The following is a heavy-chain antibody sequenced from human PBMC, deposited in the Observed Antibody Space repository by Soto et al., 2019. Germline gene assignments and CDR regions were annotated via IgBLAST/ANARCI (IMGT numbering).Heavy chain of an antibody. J-gene: IGHJ4*02. CDR3: ARDLSWAMRPSTVDY. CDR1: GYTFTSYG. Sequence: ASVKVSCKASGYTFTSYGISWVRQAPGQGLEWMGWISAYNGNTNYAQKLQGRVTMTTDTSTSTAYMELRSLRSDDTAVYYCARDLSWAMRPSTVDYWGQGTLVTVSS. D-gene: IGHD2-2*01. CDR2: ISAYNGNT. V-gene: IGHV1-18*04.